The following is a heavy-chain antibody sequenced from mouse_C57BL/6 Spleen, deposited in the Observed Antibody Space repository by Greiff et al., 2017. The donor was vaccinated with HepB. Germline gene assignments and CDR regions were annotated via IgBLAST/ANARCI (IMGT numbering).Heavy chain of an antibody. V-gene: IGHV3-6*01. CDR3: ARAGITTVVATYWYFDV. CDR1: GYSITSGYY. CDR2: ISYDGSN. Sequence: DVKLQESGPGLVKPSQSLSLTCSVTGYSITSGYYWNWIRQFPGNKLEWMGYISYDGSNNYNPSLKNRISITRDTSKNQFFLKLNSVTTEDTATYYCARAGITTVVATYWYFDVWGTGTTVTVSS. J-gene: IGHJ1*03. D-gene: IGHD1-1*01.